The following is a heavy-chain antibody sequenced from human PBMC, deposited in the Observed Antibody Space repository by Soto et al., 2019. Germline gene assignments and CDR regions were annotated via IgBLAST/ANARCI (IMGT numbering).Heavy chain of an antibody. V-gene: IGHV1-3*01. CDR1: GYTFIDYG. CDR2: IHAGNGHT. Sequence: QVQLVQSGAEVKKPGASVKISCKPSGYTFIDYGIHWLRQAPGQSLEWMGWIHAGNGHTRYSEKLKGRVTITRDTSASTAYMELSSLTSEDTAVYYCARDRDTTTTVWFDPWGQGTLVTVSS. D-gene: IGHD4-17*01. J-gene: IGHJ5*02. CDR3: ARDRDTTTTVWFDP.